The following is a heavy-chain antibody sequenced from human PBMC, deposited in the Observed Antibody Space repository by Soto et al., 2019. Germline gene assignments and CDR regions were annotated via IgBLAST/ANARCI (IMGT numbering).Heavy chain of an antibody. J-gene: IGHJ4*02. CDR3: AKRSPVSTCYFDY. CDR1: GFSFSSYG. CDR2: ISGGGGTT. V-gene: IGHV3-23*01. Sequence: EVQLLESGGDLVQPGGSLRLSCAASGFSFSSYGMSWVRQAPGKGLEWVSSISGGGGTTYYADSVKGRFTISRDNSKNTLYLQMNSLKVEDTAVYYCAKRSPVSTCYFDYWGQGTLVTVSS.